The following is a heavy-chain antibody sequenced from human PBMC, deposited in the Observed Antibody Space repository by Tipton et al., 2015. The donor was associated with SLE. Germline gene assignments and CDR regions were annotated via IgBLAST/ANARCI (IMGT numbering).Heavy chain of an antibody. D-gene: IGHD2-21*01. CDR3: ATESGKLGGDPVY. V-gene: IGHV3-21*03. CDR2: ISSSSSYI. Sequence: GSLRLSCAASGFTFSSYSMNWVRQAPGKGLEWVSSISSSSSYIYYADSVKGRFTISRDNAKNSLYLQMNNLRGEDTAVYYCATESGKLGGDPVYWGQGTLVTVSS. J-gene: IGHJ4*02. CDR1: GFTFSSYS.